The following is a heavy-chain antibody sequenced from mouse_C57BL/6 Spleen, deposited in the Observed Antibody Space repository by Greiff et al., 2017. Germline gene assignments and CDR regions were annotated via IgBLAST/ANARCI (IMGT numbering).Heavy chain of an antibody. J-gene: IGHJ2*01. CDR2: ISSGSSTI. Sequence: DVQLVESGGGLVKPGGSLKLSCAASGFTFSDYGMHWVRQAPEKGLEWVAYISSGSSTIYYADTVKGRFTISRDNAKNTLFLQMTSLRSEDTAMYYCARGGVYTFDYWGQGTTLTVSS. CDR1: GFTFSDYG. V-gene: IGHV5-17*01. CDR3: ARGGVYTFDY.